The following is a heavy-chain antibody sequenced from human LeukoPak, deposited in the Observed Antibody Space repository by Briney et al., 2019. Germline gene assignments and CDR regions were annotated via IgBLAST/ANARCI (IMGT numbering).Heavy chain of an antibody. J-gene: IGHJ5*02. CDR2: IYPGDSDT. CDR1: GYRFTSYW. CDR3: ARRSEDYGSGSYSWFDP. Sequence: GESLKISCKGSGYRFTSYWIGWVRQMPGKGLEWMGIIYPGDSDTRYSPSFQGQVTISADKSISTAYLQWSSLKASDTAMYYCARRSEDYGSGSYSWFDPWGQGTLVTVSS. D-gene: IGHD3-10*01. V-gene: IGHV5-51*01.